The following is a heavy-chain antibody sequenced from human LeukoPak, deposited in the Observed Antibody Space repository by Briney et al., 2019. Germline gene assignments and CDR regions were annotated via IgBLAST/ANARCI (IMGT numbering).Heavy chain of an antibody. J-gene: IGHJ3*02. CDR2: IYYSGNT. Sequence: SETLSLTCTVSGGSISSYYWSWIRQPPGKGLEWIGCIYYSGNTNYNPSLKSRVTISIDTSKNQFSLKLSSVTAADTAVYYCARDYAFDIWGQGTMVTVSS. CDR3: ARDYAFDI. CDR1: GGSISSYY. V-gene: IGHV4-59*01.